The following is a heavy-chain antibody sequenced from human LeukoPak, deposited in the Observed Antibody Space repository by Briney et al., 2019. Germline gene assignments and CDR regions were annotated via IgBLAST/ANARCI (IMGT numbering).Heavy chain of an antibody. CDR2: ISGSGGST. J-gene: IGHJ3*02. Sequence: GGSLRLSCAASGFTFSSYAMSWVRQAPGKGLEWVSAISGSGGSTYYADSVKGRFTISRDNAKNSLYLQMNSLRAEDTAVYYCARNERRDAFDIWGQGTMVTVSS. CDR1: GFTFSSYA. V-gene: IGHV3-23*01. CDR3: ARNERRDAFDI.